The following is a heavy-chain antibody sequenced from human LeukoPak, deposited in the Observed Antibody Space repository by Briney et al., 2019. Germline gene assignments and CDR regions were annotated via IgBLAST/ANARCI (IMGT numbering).Heavy chain of an antibody. D-gene: IGHD6-19*01. J-gene: IGHJ4*02. Sequence: GGSLRFSCAASGFAFSKYWMLWARQAPGKGLESVSRINTDGTVTTYADSVKGRFTVSRDNADNTMFLQMNSVRDEDTAVYYCATKQWLAPPPDSWGQGTPVTVSS. V-gene: IGHV3-74*01. CDR3: ATKQWLAPPPDS. CDR2: INTDGTVT. CDR1: GFAFSKYW.